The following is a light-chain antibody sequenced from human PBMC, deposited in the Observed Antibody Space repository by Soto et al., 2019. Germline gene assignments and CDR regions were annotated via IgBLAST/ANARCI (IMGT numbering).Light chain of an antibody. CDR2: GNT. CDR3: QTYDSRLSGLYV. CDR1: SSNIGAGSD. V-gene: IGLV1-40*01. Sequence: QSVLTQPPSISGAPGQRVTISCTGSSSNIGAGSDVHWYYQLPGTAPKLLIYGNTNRPSGVPDRFSGSKSGTSASQAIAGLQTEDECDYYCQTYDSRLSGLYVLGTGLKVT. J-gene: IGLJ1*01.